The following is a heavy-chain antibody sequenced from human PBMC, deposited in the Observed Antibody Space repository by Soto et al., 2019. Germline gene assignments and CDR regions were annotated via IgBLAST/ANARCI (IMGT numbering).Heavy chain of an antibody. V-gene: IGHV1-2*02. CDR1: GYTFTGYY. CDR2: INPNSGGT. J-gene: IGHJ6*02. CDR3: AREHYDILTGYPYGMDV. D-gene: IGHD3-9*01. Sequence: ASVKVSCQASGYTFTGYYMHWVRQAPGQGLEWMGWINPNSGGTNYAQKFQGRVTMTRDTSISTAYMELSRLRSDDTAVYYCAREHYDILTGYPYGMDVWGQGTTVTVS.